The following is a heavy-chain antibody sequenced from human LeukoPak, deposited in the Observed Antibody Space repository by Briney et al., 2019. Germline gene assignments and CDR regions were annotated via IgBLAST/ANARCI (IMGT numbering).Heavy chain of an antibody. CDR3: ARAPGMELERPALDYYYYMDV. CDR1: GYTVTSYG. J-gene: IGHJ6*03. CDR2: IIPIFGTA. D-gene: IGHD1-1*01. V-gene: IGHV1-69*13. Sequence: AASVTVSCTASGYTVTSYGISWVRQAPGQGLEWMGGIIPIFGTANYAQKFQGRVTITADESTSTAYMELSSLRSEDTAVYYCARAPGMELERPALDYYYYMDVWGKGTTVTVSS.